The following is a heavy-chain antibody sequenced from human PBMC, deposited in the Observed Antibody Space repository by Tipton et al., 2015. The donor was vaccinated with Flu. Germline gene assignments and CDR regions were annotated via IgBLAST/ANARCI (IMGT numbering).Heavy chain of an antibody. D-gene: IGHD3-10*01. J-gene: IGHJ4*02. Sequence: TLSLTCTISGDSISSDYYWGWIRQPPGKGLEWIGNIFHTGSTYYNPSLKSRVTISVDTAKNQFSQRLSSVTAADTAVYYCARSTYYYGSGSSDYWGQGTLVTVSS. CDR2: IFHTGST. CDR3: ARSTYYYGSGSSDY. CDR1: GDSISSDYY. V-gene: IGHV4-38-2*02.